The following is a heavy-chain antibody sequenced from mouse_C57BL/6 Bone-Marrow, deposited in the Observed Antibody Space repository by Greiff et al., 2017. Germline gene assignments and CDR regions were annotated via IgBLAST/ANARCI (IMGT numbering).Heavy chain of an antibody. J-gene: IGHJ3*01. CDR2: ISYDGSN. V-gene: IGHV3-6*01. CDR3: ARVGTGTGFAY. Sequence: ESGPGLVKPSQSLSLTCSVTGYSITSGYYWNWIRQFPGNKLEWMGYISYDGSNNYNQSLKNRISITRDTSKNQFFLKLNSVTTEDTATYYCARVGTGTGFAYWGQGTLVTVSA. D-gene: IGHD4-1*01. CDR1: GYSITSGYY.